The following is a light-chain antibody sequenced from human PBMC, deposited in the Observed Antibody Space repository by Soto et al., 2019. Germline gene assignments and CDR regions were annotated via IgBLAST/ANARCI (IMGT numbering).Light chain of an antibody. Sequence: DIQMTQSPSSLSASAGDRVIITCQASQDIRNHLNWYQQKPGKAPKLLIYDVSNLATGVPPKFSGAGSATDFTLTISSLQPEDIATYYCQHYDDLVTFGGGTKVEIK. CDR1: QDIRNH. V-gene: IGKV1-33*01. J-gene: IGKJ4*01. CDR2: DVS. CDR3: QHYDDLVT.